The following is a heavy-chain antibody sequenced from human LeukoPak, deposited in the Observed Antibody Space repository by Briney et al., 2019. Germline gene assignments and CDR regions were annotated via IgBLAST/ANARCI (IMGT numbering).Heavy chain of an antibody. CDR1: GFTFRTYA. Sequence: GGSLRLSCAASGFTFRTYAMTWVCQAPGKGLEWVAALSGSGETTYYADSVKGRFTVSRDNSKSILYLQMNSLRAEDTAAYYCAKGEATPYYYGSGSYFYFDDWGQGTLVTVSS. CDR2: LSGSGETT. V-gene: IGHV3-23*01. D-gene: IGHD3-10*01. J-gene: IGHJ4*02. CDR3: AKGEATPYYYGSGSYFYFDD.